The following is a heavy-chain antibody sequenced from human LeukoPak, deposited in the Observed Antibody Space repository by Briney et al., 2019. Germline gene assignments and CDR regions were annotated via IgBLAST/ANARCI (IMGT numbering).Heavy chain of an antibody. Sequence: SETLSLTCAVSGDSINNNYWTWIRQPPGKGLEWIAHIYSGSTNYNPSLKSRVIISVDTSSYLFSLTLSSVTAADTAVYYCARLNWASGSVDYWGQGSLVTVSS. D-gene: IGHD7-27*01. CDR3: ARLNWASGSVDY. V-gene: IGHV4-4*09. CDR1: GDSINNNY. J-gene: IGHJ4*02. CDR2: IYSGST.